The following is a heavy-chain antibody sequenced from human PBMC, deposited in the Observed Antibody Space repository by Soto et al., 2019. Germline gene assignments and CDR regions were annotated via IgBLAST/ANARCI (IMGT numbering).Heavy chain of an antibody. J-gene: IGHJ3*02. V-gene: IGHV4-39*01. CDR1: GGSISSSSYY. D-gene: IGHD2-15*01. Sequence: PSETLSLTCTVSGGSISSSSYYWGWIRQPPGKGLEWTGSIYYSGSTYYNPSLKSRVTISVDTSKNQFSLKLSSVTAADTAVYYCARPSPRYCSGGSCLEFPDAFDIWGQGTMVTVSS. CDR3: ARPSPRYCSGGSCLEFPDAFDI. CDR2: IYYSGST.